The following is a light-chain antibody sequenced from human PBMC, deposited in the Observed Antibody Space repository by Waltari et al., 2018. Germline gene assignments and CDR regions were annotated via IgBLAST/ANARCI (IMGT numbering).Light chain of an antibody. V-gene: IGLV2-14*01. CDR1: SNDVGFYNY. Sequence: QSALTQPASVSGSPGQSITISCTGTSNDVGFYNYVSWYQQHPGKAPKVIIYEVRNRPSGMSNRFSGSKSGHTASLTISGLQPEDEADYHCSAYTSTSALVFGTGTKVTVL. CDR2: EVR. J-gene: IGLJ1*01. CDR3: SAYTSTSALV.